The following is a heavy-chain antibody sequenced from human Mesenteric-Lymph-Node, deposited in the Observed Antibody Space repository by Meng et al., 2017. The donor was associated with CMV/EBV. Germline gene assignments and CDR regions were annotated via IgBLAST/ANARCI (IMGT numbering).Heavy chain of an antibody. CDR1: GFSFNNYW. J-gene: IGHJ3*02. CDR2: IKQDGSEK. CDR3: ARDLDHGVNRAMGVVDI. Sequence: GESLKISCAASGFSFNNYWMSWVRQAPGKGLEWVANIKQDGSEKYYVDSVKGRFTISRDNAKNSLYLQMNSLRAEDTAVYHCARDLDHGVNRAMGVVDIWGQGTMVTVSS. D-gene: IGHD4/OR15-4a*01. V-gene: IGHV3-7*01.